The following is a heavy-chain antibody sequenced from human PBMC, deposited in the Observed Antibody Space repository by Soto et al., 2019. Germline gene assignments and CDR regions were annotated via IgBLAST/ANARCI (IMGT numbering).Heavy chain of an antibody. CDR2: ISSSSSYI. D-gene: IGHD2-15*01. CDR3: ARGYCSGGSCYPGDY. Sequence: GGSLRLSCAASGFTFSSYSMNWVRQAPGKGLEWVSSISSSSSYIYYADSVKGRFTISRDNAKNSLYLQMNSLRAEDTAVYYCARGYCSGGSCYPGDYWGQGTLVTVLL. CDR1: GFTFSSYS. V-gene: IGHV3-21*01. J-gene: IGHJ4*02.